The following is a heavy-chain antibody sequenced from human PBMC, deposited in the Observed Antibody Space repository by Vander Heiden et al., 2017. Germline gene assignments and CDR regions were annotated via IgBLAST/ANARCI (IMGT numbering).Heavy chain of an antibody. V-gene: IGHV3-23*01. J-gene: IGHJ4*02. CDR3: AKDGGFEAASDFDF. D-gene: IGHD2-15*01. Sequence: EVQLLESGGGLVQPGGSLRLSCAAAGCTFRTYAMSWVRQAPGKGLEWVSTISGRGSSSYYAYSMKGRFTISRDNSKNTLYLQMNSLRAEDTAVYYCAKDGGFEAASDFDFWGQGILVTVSS. CDR1: GCTFRTYA. CDR2: ISGRGSSS.